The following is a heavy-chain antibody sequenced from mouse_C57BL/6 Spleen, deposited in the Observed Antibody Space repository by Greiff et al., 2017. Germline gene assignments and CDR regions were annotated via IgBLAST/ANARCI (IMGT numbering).Heavy chain of an antibody. CDR2: IDPENGDT. J-gene: IGHJ2*01. CDR3: TTLTGNY. V-gene: IGHV14-4*01. CDR1: GFNIKDDY. Sequence: EVQVVESGAELVRPGASVKLSCTASGFNIKDDYMHWVKQRPEQGLEWIGWIDPENGDTEYASKFQGKATITADTSSNTAYLQLSSLTSEDTAVYYCTTLTGNYWGQGTTLTVSS. D-gene: IGHD4-1*01.